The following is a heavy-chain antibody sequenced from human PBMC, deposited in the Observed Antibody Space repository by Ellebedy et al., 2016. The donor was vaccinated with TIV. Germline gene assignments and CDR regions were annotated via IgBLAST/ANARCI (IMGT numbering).Heavy chain of an antibody. D-gene: IGHD3-22*01. CDR2: IKSRVDGGTV. Sequence: GESLKISCVASGFTFSDAWMNWVRQAPGKGLEWVGHIKSRVDGGTVVYGASVKGRFTISREDSEKTVYLQMTSLKTEDTGVYYCSTDSTYYYDSSGAEDALDIWGQGAMVTVPP. J-gene: IGHJ3*02. CDR1: GFTFSDAW. V-gene: IGHV3-15*01. CDR3: STDSTYYYDSSGAEDALDI.